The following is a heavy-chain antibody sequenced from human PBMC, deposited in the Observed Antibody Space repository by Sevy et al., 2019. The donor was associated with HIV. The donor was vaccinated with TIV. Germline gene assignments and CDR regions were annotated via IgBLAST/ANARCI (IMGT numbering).Heavy chain of an antibody. CDR1: GYTFTGYY. Sequence: ASVKVSCKASGYTFTGYYMHWVRQAPGQGLEWMGRINPNSGGTNYAQKFQGRVTMTRDTSISTAYMELGRLRSDDTAVYYCARTLGYCSSTSCYDVFYYFDYWGQGTLVTVSS. D-gene: IGHD2-2*01. CDR2: INPNSGGT. J-gene: IGHJ4*02. CDR3: ARTLGYCSSTSCYDVFYYFDY. V-gene: IGHV1-2*06.